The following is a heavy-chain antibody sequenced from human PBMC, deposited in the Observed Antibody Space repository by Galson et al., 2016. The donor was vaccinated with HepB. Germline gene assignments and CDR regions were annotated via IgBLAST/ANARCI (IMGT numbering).Heavy chain of an antibody. V-gene: IGHV3-23*01. CDR1: GFTFTTYA. D-gene: IGHD2-21*01. Sequence: SLRLSCAVSGFTFTTYAMSWVRQAPGKGLEWVSSLSNSGGSTYYADSVKGRFTISRDNSKTTLYLQTNSLRAEDTAVDWCAKGTQSTPSIYVAFDLWGQGTMVTVSS. J-gene: IGHJ3*01. CDR3: AKGTQSTPSIYVAFDL. CDR2: LSNSGGST.